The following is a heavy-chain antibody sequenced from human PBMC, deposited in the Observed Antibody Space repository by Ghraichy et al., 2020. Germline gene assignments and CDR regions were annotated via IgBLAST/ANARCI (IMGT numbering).Heavy chain of an antibody. CDR1: GFTFSRYW. CDR3: ARGPLPDSSGSYFDY. Sequence: LSLTCAASGFTFSRYWMIWVRQAPGKGPEWVANIKRDESEKYYIDSVKGRFTISRDNAKNSLYLQMNSLIAEDTAIYYCARGPLPDSSGSYFDYWGQGTLVTVSS. CDR2: IKRDESEK. V-gene: IGHV3-7*03. J-gene: IGHJ4*02. D-gene: IGHD3-22*01.